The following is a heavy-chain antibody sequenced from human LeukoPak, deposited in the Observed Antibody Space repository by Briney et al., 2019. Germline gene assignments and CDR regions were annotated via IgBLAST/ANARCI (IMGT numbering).Heavy chain of an antibody. J-gene: IGHJ4*02. Sequence: GRSLRLSCAASGFTFSSYGMHWVRQAPGKGLEWVAVMSYDGSNKYYADSVKGRFTISRDNSKNTLYLQMNSLRAEDTAVYYCAKSDGVDYDSSGYPDYWGQGTLVTVSS. CDR1: GFTFSSYG. D-gene: IGHD3-22*01. V-gene: IGHV3-30*18. CDR3: AKSDGVDYDSSGYPDY. CDR2: MSYDGSNK.